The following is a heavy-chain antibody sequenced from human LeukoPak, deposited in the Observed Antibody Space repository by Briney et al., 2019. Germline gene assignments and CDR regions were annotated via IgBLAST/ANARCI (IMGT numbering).Heavy chain of an antibody. CDR3: ARGGRTMDV. V-gene: IGHV3-30*03. D-gene: IGHD1-14*01. Sequence: PGGSLRLSCAASGFTFSSYGMHWVRQAPGKGLEWVAVISYDGSNKYYADSVKGRFTISRDNSKNTLYLQMNSLRAEDTAVYYCARGGRTMDVWGQGTTVTVSS. CDR1: GFTFSSYG. J-gene: IGHJ6*02. CDR2: ISYDGSNK.